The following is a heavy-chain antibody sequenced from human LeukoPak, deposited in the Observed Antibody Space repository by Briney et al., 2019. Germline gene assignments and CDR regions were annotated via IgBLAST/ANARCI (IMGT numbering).Heavy chain of an antibody. CDR1: GGSITSSSYY. D-gene: IGHD6-13*01. J-gene: IGHJ4*02. V-gene: IGHV4-39*07. CDR3: ARIWTVGIAAVD. CDR2: IYYSGST. Sequence: SETLSLTCTVSGGSITSSSYYWGWIRQPPGKGLEWIGSIYYSGSTYYNPSLKSRVTISVDTSKNQFSLKLSSVTAADTAVYYCARIWTVGIAAVDWGQGTLVTVSS.